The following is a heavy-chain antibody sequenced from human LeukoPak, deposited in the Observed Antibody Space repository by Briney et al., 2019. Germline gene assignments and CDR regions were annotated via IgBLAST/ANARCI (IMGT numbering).Heavy chain of an antibody. V-gene: IGHV3-20*04. CDR3: ARVVPAATDFDY. CDR1: GFTFDDYG. Sequence: PGGSLRLSCAASGFTFDDYGMSWVRQAPGKGLEWVSGINWNGGSTGYADSVKGRFTIFRDNAKNSLYLQMNSLRAEDTALYYCARVVPAATDFDYWGQGTLVTVSS. CDR2: INWNGGST. J-gene: IGHJ4*02. D-gene: IGHD2-2*01.